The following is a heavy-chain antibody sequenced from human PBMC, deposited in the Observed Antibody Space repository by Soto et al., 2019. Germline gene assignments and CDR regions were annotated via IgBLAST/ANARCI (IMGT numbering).Heavy chain of an antibody. J-gene: IGHJ4*02. CDR3: AKGGWLDD. V-gene: IGHV3-23*01. CDR1: GFSFTAYI. D-gene: IGHD5-12*01. CDR2: ISVSGDKT. Sequence: EVHLLESGGDLVQPGGSLRLSCAASGFSFTAYIMSWFRQAPGQGLEWVSAISVSGDKTYYADSVKGRFTISRDDAKNTLYLQLNSLRVDDPAIYYCAKGGWLDDCGQGTLVTVSS.